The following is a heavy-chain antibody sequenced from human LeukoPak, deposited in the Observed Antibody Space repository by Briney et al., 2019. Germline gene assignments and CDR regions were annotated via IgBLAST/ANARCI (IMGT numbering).Heavy chain of an antibody. CDR2: ISSTGGST. V-gene: IGHV3-23*01. CDR3: ARSYCSGGTCPFDY. D-gene: IGHD2-15*01. Sequence: PAGSLRLSCAASGFTFSNYAMSWVRQGPGKALKSVSVISSTGGSTYYADSVKGRFTISRDNSKNTLDLQMNSLRDEDTAVYYCARSYCSGGTCPFDYWGQGTLVTVSS. J-gene: IGHJ4*02. CDR1: GFTFSNYA.